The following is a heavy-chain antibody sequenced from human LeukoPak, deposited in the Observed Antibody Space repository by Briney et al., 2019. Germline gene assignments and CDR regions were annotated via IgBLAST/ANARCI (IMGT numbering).Heavy chain of an antibody. V-gene: IGHV1-24*01. D-gene: IGHD2-2*01. CDR3: ATEYCSSTSCYGAGFDY. CDR1: GYTLTELS. J-gene: IGHJ4*02. Sequence: ASVKVSCKVSGYTLTELSMHWVRQAPGKGLEWMGGFDPEDGETIYAQKFRGRVTMTEDTSTDTAYMELSSLRSEDTAVYYCATEYCSSTSCYGAGFDYWGQGTLVTVSS. CDR2: FDPEDGET.